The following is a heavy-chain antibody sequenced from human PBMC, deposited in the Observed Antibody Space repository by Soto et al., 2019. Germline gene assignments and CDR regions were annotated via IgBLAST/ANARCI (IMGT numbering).Heavy chain of an antibody. CDR3: ARDYPVHSGYFDY. J-gene: IGHJ4*02. D-gene: IGHD1-26*01. CDR1: GASISSYY. Sequence: SETLSLTCTVSGASISSYYRSWIRQPPGKGLEWIGYMYYSGSGNYNPSLRSRVTISVDTSKNQFSLNLKSVTAADTAVYYCARDYPVHSGYFDYWGRGILVTVSS. CDR2: MYYSGSG. V-gene: IGHV4-59*01.